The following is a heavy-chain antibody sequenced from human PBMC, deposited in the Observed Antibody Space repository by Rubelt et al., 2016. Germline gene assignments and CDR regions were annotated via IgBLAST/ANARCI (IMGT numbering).Heavy chain of an antibody. V-gene: IGHV1-2*06. J-gene: IGHJ4*02. CDR2: IRPNSGDT. D-gene: IGHD1-26*01. CDR3: AGESGSYADD. Sequence: QVQLVQSGAEVRKPGASVRVSCKGQGLEWMGRIRPNSGDTNYAQNFQGRVTMTRDTSITTAYMELHSLRSDDTAGYYCAGESGSYADDWGQGTLVTVSS.